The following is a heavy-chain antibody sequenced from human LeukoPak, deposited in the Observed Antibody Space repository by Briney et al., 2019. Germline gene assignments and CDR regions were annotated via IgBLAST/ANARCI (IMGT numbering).Heavy chain of an antibody. CDR2: ISGSGGST. CDR3: AKDPKSDFWSGYYFDY. CDR1: GFTVSSNY. D-gene: IGHD3-3*01. J-gene: IGHJ4*02. Sequence: GGSLRLSCAASGFTVSSNYMSWVRQAPGNGLEWVSAISGSGGSTYYADSVKGRFTISRDNSKNTLYLQMNSLRAEDTAVYYCAKDPKSDFWSGYYFDYWGQGTLVTVSS. V-gene: IGHV3-23*01.